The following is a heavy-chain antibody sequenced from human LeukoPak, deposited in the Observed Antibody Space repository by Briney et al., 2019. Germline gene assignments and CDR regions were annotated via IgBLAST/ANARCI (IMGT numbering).Heavy chain of an antibody. V-gene: IGHV3-21*01. CDR3: VKALGYSSGGSCLAFDI. J-gene: IGHJ3*02. CDR2: ISSSSTYI. D-gene: IGHD2-15*01. Sequence: GGSLRLSCAASGFTFSSYTMNWVRQAPGKGLEWVSSISSSSTYIYYADSVKGRFTISRDNSKNTLYLQMSSLRAEDTAVYYRVKALGYSSGGSCLAFDIWGQGTMVTVSS. CDR1: GFTFSSYT.